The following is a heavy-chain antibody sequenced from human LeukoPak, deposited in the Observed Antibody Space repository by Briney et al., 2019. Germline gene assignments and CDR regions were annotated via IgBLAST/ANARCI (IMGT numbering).Heavy chain of an antibody. Sequence: TGGSLRLSCAASGFTFSSYWMHWVRQAPGKGLVWVSRINSDGSSTSYADSAKGRFTISRDNAKNTLYLQMNSLRAEDTAVYYCAREGYYYDSSGYPFDYWGQGTLVTVSS. CDR2: INSDGSST. J-gene: IGHJ4*02. D-gene: IGHD3-22*01. CDR1: GFTFSSYW. V-gene: IGHV3-74*01. CDR3: AREGYYYDSSGYPFDY.